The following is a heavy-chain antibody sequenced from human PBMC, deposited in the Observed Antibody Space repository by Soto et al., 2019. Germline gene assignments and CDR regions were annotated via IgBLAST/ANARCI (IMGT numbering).Heavy chain of an antibody. CDR3: ARDRTTVNYYYYGMDV. Sequence: SQTLSLTCAISGDSVPSNSAAWNWIRQSPSRGLEWLGRTYYRSKWYNDYAVSVKSRITINPDTSKNQFSLQLNSVTPEDTAVYYCARDRTTVNYYYYGMDVWGQGTTVTVSS. J-gene: IGHJ6*02. CDR2: TYYRSKWYN. CDR1: GDSVPSNSAA. D-gene: IGHD4-4*01. V-gene: IGHV6-1*01.